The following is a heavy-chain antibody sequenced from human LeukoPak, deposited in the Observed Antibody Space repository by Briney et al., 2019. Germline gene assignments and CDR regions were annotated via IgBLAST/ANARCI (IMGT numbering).Heavy chain of an antibody. V-gene: IGHV3-21*01. CDR2: ISSSSSYI. Sequence: GGSLRLSCAASGFTFSSYSMNWVRQAPGKGLEWVSSISSSSSYIYYADSVKGRFTISRDNAKNSLYLQMNSLRAEDTAVYYCARDPGGDYGEYYFDYWGQGTLVTVSS. J-gene: IGHJ4*02. CDR3: ARDPGGDYGEYYFDY. D-gene: IGHD4-17*01. CDR1: GFTFSSYS.